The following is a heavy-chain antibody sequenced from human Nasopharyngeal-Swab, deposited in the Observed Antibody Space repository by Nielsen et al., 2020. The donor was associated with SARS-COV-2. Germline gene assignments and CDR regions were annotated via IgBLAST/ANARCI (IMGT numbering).Heavy chain of an antibody. J-gene: IGHJ4*02. CDR1: GFTFSPYT. CDR3: ARERGGGYGDY. CDR2: ITSGNSV. V-gene: IGHV3-48*04. D-gene: IGHD5-12*01. Sequence: GESLKISCATSGFTFSPYTMTWVRKAQGKGLQWISYITSGNSVQYADSVRGRFTISRDNAKNSLYLQMNSLTAEDTAVYYCARERGGGYGDYWGQGTLVTVSS.